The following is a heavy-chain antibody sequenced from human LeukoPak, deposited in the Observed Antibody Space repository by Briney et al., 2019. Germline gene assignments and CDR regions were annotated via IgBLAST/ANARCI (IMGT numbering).Heavy chain of an antibody. CDR2: ISYDGSNK. CDR3: AKEGAGGWSGYYTGGYFDY. Sequence: PGGSLRLSCEASGFTFNGHWMHWVRQAPGKGLEWVAVISYDGSNKYYADSVKGRFTISRDNSKNTLYLQMNSLRAEDTAVYYCAKEGAGGWSGYYTGGYFDYWGQGTLVTVSS. CDR1: GFTFNGHW. J-gene: IGHJ4*02. D-gene: IGHD3-3*01. V-gene: IGHV3-30*18.